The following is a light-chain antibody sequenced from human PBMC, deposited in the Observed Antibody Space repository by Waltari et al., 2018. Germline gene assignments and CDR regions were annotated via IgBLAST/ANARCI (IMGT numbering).Light chain of an antibody. CDR1: GSVTNDY. CDR2: DAS. J-gene: IGKJ1*01. V-gene: IGKV3-20*01. Sequence: VLIQSSGTLSVSPGARATLSCRASGSVTNDYLAWYQQQPAQAPRLLIFDASVRATGIPDRFSGSGSGTDFTLTITRLEPEDFAVYHCQQYGSLPWTFGQGTKVDMK. CDR3: QQYGSLPWT.